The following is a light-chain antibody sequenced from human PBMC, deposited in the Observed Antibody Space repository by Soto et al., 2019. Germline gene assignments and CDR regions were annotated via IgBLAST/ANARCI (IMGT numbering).Light chain of an antibody. CDR2: GAS. CDR3: KQYGSSPPIT. Sequence: EIELTQSPGTRSLSPRERATLAGRASQSVSSSYLAWYQQKPGQAPRLLIYGASSRATGIPDSFSGSASGTDFTLTISRLEPEDFAVYYCKQYGSSPPITFGQGTRLEIK. J-gene: IGKJ5*01. CDR1: QSVSSSY. V-gene: IGKV3-20*01.